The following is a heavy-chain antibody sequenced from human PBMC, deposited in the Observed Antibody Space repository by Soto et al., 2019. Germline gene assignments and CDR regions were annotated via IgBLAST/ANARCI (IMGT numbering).Heavy chain of an antibody. Sequence: PGGSLRLSCAASGLTFSSYGMHWVRQAPGKGLEWVAVIWYDESNKYYADSVKGGFTISRDNYKNTLYLQMNSLRAEVTALYYCAREFVYDILTGYLGYWGQGTLVTVSS. V-gene: IGHV3-33*01. CDR1: GLTFSSYG. J-gene: IGHJ4*02. D-gene: IGHD3-9*01. CDR2: IWYDESNK. CDR3: AREFVYDILTGYLGY.